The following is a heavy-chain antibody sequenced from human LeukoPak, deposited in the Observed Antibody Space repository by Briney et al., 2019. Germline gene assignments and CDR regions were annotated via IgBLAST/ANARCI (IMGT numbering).Heavy chain of an antibody. D-gene: IGHD6-13*01. V-gene: IGHV3-9*01. J-gene: IGHJ5*02. CDR2: ISWNSGSI. CDR3: ARDHSYSSSWYANWFDP. Sequence: PGGSLRLSCAASGFTFDDYAMHWVRQAPGKDLEWVSGISWNSGSIGYADSVKGRFTISRDNAKNSLYLQMNSLRAEDTAVYYCARDHSYSSSWYANWFDPWGQGSLVTVSS. CDR1: GFTFDDYA.